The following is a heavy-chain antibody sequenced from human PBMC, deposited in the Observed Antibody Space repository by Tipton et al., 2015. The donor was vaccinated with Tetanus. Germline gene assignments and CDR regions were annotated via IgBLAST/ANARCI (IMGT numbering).Heavy chain of an antibody. CDR2: IHHSGLA. CDR3: ARNVYTVTNDAFDI. D-gene: IGHD4-11*01. Sequence: TLSLTCTVSGGSMSNNYWSWIRQPPGKGLEWIAFIHHSGLAFSKPSLKSRVSISIDTSQNQFSLRLTSVTAADTAVYFCARNVYTVTNDAFDIWGHGTLVSVSS. V-gene: IGHV4-30-4*01. CDR1: GGSMSNNY. J-gene: IGHJ3*02.